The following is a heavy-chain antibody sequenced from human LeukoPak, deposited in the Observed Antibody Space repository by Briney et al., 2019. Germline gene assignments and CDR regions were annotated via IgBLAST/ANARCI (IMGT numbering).Heavy chain of an antibody. Sequence: QPGGSLRLSCADSGFTISDYSMNWVCHGPRKGLEWISYIRKITTTTYYADSVRGRFASSRDNAKNAVYLQMNSLRDDDTAVYYCTRDPEALDYWGQGTLVTVSS. CDR1: GFTISDYS. J-gene: IGHJ4*02. V-gene: IGHV3-48*02. CDR2: IRKITTTT. CDR3: TRDPEALDY.